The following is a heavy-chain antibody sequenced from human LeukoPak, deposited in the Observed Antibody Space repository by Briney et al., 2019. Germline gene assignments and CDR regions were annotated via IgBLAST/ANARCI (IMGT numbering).Heavy chain of an antibody. V-gene: IGHV4-59*08. CDR2: AYYSGST. CDR3: ARNSAVATSRSWFDP. CDR1: GGSFSSYY. Sequence: SETLSLTCTVSGGSFSSYYWSWIRQPPGKGLEWIGYAYYSGSTTYNPSLESRVTISVDTSKNQFSLKLTAVTAADTAVYYCARNSAVATSRSWFDPWGQGTLVTVSS. D-gene: IGHD6-19*01. J-gene: IGHJ5*02.